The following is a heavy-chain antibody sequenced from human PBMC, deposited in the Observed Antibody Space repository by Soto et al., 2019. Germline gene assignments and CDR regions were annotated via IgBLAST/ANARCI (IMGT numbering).Heavy chain of an antibody. V-gene: IGHV3-30-3*01. CDR3: ARDLETVAATYYYYGMDV. J-gene: IGHJ6*02. CDR2: ISYDGSNK. Sequence: PGGSLRLSCAASGFTFSSYAMHWVRQAPGKGLEWVAVISYDGSNKYYADSVKGRFTISRDNSKNTLYLQMNSLRAEDTAVYYCARDLETVAATYYYYGMDVWGQGTTVTVS. CDR1: GFTFSSYA. D-gene: IGHD2-15*01.